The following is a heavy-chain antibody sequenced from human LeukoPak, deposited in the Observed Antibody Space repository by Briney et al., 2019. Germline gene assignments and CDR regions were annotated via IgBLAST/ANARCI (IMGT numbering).Heavy chain of an antibody. V-gene: IGHV1-2*02. CDR1: GYTFTGYY. D-gene: IGHD3-22*01. J-gene: IGHJ3*02. CDR3: AREERITMTVVGNEDAFDI. Sequence: ASVKVSCKASGYTFTGYYMHWVRQAPGQGLEWMGWINPNSGGTNYAQKFQGRVTMTRDTSISTAYMELSRLRSDDTAVYYCAREERITMTVVGNEDAFDIWGQGTMVTVSS. CDR2: INPNSGGT.